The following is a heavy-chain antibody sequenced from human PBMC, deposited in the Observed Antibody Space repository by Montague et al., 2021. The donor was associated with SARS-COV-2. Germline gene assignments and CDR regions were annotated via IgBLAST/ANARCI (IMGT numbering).Heavy chain of an antibody. CDR3: ARVGGSYDVNVFDL. V-gene: IGHV3-20*04. D-gene: IGHD1-26*01. J-gene: IGHJ3*01. Sequence: SLRLSCAASGFTFDDSRMSWVRQAPGKGLEWVSSMNRTSAGIRSADSVKGRFTISRDNANNFLYLQMRDLRGGDTALYYCARVGGSYDVNVFDLWGQGTMVIVSS. CDR2: MNRTSAGI. CDR1: GFTFDDSR.